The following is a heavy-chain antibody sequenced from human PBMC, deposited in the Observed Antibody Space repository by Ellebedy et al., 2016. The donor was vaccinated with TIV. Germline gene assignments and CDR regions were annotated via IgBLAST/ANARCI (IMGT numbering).Heavy chain of an antibody. J-gene: IGHJ4*02. D-gene: IGHD3-9*01. CDR1: GFTFSSYN. CDR2: ISPSSTYI. CDR3: AREGATGHAGWLSYRACYFDQ. Sequence: PGGSLRLSCAASGFTFSSYNMNRVRQAPGKGLEWVSSISPSSTYIYYADSVKGRFTISRDNAKNSLYLQMNSLRAEDTGVYYCAREGATGHAGWLSYRACYFDQWGQGTLVTVSS. V-gene: IGHV3-21*01.